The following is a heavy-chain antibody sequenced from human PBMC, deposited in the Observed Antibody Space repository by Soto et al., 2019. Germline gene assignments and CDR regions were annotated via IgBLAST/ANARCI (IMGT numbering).Heavy chain of an antibody. CDR3: ATSYNYYYYYMDV. CDR1: GGSISSYY. CDR2: IYYSGST. V-gene: IGHV4-59*08. D-gene: IGHD1-26*01. Sequence: SETLSLTCTVSGGSISSYYWSWIRQPPGKGLEWIGYIYYSGSTNYNPSLKSRVTISVDTSKNQFSLKLSSVTAADTAVYYCATSYNYYYYYMDVWGKGTTVTVSS. J-gene: IGHJ6*03.